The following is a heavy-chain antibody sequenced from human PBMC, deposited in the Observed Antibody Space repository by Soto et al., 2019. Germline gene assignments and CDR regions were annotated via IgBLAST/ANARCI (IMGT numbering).Heavy chain of an antibody. CDR3: AAAYLNWNYGGYYYYGMDV. CDR2: FDPEDGET. Sequence: QVQLVQSGAEVKKPGASVKVSCKVSGYTLTELSMHWVRQAPGKGLEWMGGFDPEDGETIYAQKFQGRVTMTEDTSTDTAYMELSSLRSEDTAVYYCAAAYLNWNYGGYYYYGMDVWGQGTTVTVSS. D-gene: IGHD1-7*01. V-gene: IGHV1-24*01. CDR1: GYTLTELS. J-gene: IGHJ6*02.